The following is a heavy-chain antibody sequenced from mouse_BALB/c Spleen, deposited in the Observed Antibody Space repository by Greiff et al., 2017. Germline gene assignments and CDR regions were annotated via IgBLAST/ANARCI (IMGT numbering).Heavy chain of an antibody. D-gene: IGHD2-4*01. CDR2: IAPGSGST. CDR3: ASEAMITTSGFDY. V-gene: IGHV1S41*01. J-gene: IGHJ2*01. Sequence: ELVKPGASVKLSCKASGYTFTSYWINWIKQRPGQGLEGIGRIAPGSGSTYYNEMFKGKATLTVDTSSSTAYIRLSSLSSEDSAVYFCASEAMITTSGFDYWGQGTTLTVSS. CDR1: GYTFTSYW.